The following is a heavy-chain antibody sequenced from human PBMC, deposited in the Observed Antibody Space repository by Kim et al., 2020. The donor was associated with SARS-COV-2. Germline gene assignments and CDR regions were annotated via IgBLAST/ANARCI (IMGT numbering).Heavy chain of an antibody. CDR3: TRLERELVYRYANWFDS. CDR2: IKETA. J-gene: IGHJ5*01. Sequence: GGSLRLSCVASGFTFSDAWMSWVRQAPGKGLEWVGRIKETADYAAPVRGRFTISRDDSRNTLYLQMNSLQADDTAVYYCTRLERELVYRYANWFDSWGQGTLVTVSS. V-gene: IGHV3-15*05. CDR1: GFTFSDAW. D-gene: IGHD2-2*02.